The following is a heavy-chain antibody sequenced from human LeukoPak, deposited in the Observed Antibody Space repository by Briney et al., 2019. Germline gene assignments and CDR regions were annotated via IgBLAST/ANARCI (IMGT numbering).Heavy chain of an antibody. Sequence: PGGSLRLSCAVSGFAFSRHWMSWVRQAPGKGLEWVANIKRDGRVENYVDSVKGRFSISRDNVKNSLHLQMNSLRAEDTAVYYCARVCVSGWTECMDYWGQGTLVTVSS. CDR1: GFAFSRHW. CDR2: IKRDGRVE. D-gene: IGHD6-19*01. J-gene: IGHJ4*02. CDR3: ARVCVSGWTECMDY. V-gene: IGHV3-7*01.